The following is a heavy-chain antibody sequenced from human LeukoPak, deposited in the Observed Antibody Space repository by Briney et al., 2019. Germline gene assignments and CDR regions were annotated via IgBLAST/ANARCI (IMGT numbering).Heavy chain of an antibody. CDR1: GFTFSSYA. CDR3: AKKGGRPVWFGDLLFDY. D-gene: IGHD3-10*01. Sequence: PGGSLRLSCAASGFTFSSYAMSWVRQAPGKGLEWVSAISGSSGSTYYADSVKGRFTISRDNSKKTPYLQMNSLRAEDTAVYYCAKKGGRPVWFGDLLFDYWGQGTLVTVSS. CDR2: ISGSSGST. J-gene: IGHJ4*02. V-gene: IGHV3-23*01.